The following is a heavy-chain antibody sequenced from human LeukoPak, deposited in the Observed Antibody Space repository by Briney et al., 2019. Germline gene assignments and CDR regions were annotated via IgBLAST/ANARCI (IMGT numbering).Heavy chain of an antibody. CDR1: GYTFTSYY. CDR2: ISAYNGNT. V-gene: IGHV1-18*04. CDR3: ARDYAYYDFWSGYSPFDY. J-gene: IGHJ4*02. D-gene: IGHD3-3*01. Sequence: GASVKVSCXASGYTFTSYYMHWVRQAHGQGLEWMAWISAYNGNTNYAQKLQGRVTMTTDTSTSTAYMELRSLRSDDTAVYYCARDYAYYDFWSGYSPFDYWGQGTLVTVSS.